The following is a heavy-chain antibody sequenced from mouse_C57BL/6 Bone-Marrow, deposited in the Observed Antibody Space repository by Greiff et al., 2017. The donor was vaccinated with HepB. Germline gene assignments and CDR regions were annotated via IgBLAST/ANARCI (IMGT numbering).Heavy chain of an antibody. J-gene: IGHJ3*01. Sequence: EVKLVESGGGLVKPGGSLKLSCAASGFTFSSYAMSWVRQTPEKRLEWVAYISSGGDYIYYADTVKGRFTISRDNARNTLYLQMSSLKSEDTAMYYCTRRDYYGSSYGFAYWGQGTLVTVSA. D-gene: IGHD1-1*01. V-gene: IGHV5-9-1*02. CDR2: ISSGGDYI. CDR3: TRRDYYGSSYGFAY. CDR1: GFTFSSYA.